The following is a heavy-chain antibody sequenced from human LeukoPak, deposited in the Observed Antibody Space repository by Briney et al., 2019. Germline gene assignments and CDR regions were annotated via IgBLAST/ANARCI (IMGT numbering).Heavy chain of an antibody. Sequence: PGGSLRLSCAASGFTFSSYAMSWARQAPGKGLEWVSAISGSGGSTYYADSVKGRFTISRDNSKNTLYLQMNSLRAEDTAVYYCAKDNNIVVVPAAIKRWFDPWGQGTLVTVSS. CDR1: GFTFSSYA. D-gene: IGHD2-2*01. CDR3: AKDNNIVVVPAAIKRWFDP. J-gene: IGHJ5*02. V-gene: IGHV3-23*01. CDR2: ISGSGGST.